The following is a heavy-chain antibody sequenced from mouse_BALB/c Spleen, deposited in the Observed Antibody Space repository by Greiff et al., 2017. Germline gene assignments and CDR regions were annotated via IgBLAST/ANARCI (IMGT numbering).Heavy chain of an antibody. D-gene: IGHD2-1*01. CDR2: ISSGSSTI. Sequence: EVMLVESGGGLVQPGGSRKLSCAASGFTFSSFGMHWVRQAPEKGLEWVAYISSGSSTIYYADTVKGRFTISRDNPKNTLFLQMTSLRSEDTAMYYCARNNYGNYVGAMDYWGQGTSVTVSA. J-gene: IGHJ4*01. V-gene: IGHV5-17*02. CDR1: GFTFSSFG. CDR3: ARNNYGNYVGAMDY.